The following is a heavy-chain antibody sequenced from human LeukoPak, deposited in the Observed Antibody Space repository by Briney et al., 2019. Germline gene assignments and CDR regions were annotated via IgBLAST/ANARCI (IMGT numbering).Heavy chain of an antibody. Sequence: PGGSLRLSCAASGFTFSSHGMHWVRQAPGKGLEWVAVISYDGSNKYYADSVKGRFTISRDNSKNTLYLQMNSLRAEDTAVYYCAKDDGRWLQIDYWGQGTLVTVSS. D-gene: IGHD5-24*01. V-gene: IGHV3-30*18. CDR3: AKDDGRWLQIDY. CDR2: ISYDGSNK. CDR1: GFTFSSHG. J-gene: IGHJ4*02.